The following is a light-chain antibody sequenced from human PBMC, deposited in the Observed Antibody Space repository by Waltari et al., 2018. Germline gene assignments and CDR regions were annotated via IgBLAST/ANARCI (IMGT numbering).Light chain of an antibody. V-gene: IGLV2-14*01. CDR2: EVS. CDR1: RRDVGGYKS. Sequence: QSALTQPASVSGSPGQSITISCTGTRRDVGGYKSVSWYQQHPGKAPQLMIYEVSNRPSGVSNRFSGSKSGNTASLTISGLQAEDEADYYCSSYTSSSTLVFGTGTKVTVL. J-gene: IGLJ1*01. CDR3: SSYTSSSTLV.